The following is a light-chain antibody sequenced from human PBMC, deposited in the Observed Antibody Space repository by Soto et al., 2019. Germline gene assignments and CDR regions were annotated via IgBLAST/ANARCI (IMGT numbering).Light chain of an antibody. Sequence: EIVLTQSPGTLSLSPGARATLSWRASQSFSSSNLAWYQQKPGQPPRLLIFGASSRATGIPDRFSGSGSGTDFTLTITRLEPEDFAVYYCQQFGTSSYTFGQGTKLEIK. CDR2: GAS. J-gene: IGKJ2*01. V-gene: IGKV3-20*01. CDR1: QSFSSSN. CDR3: QQFGTSSYT.